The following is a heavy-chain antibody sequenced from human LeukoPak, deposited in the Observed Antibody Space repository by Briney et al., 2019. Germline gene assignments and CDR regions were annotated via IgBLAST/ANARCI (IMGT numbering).Heavy chain of an antibody. V-gene: IGHV3-23*01. D-gene: IGHD3-10*01. Sequence: GASLRLSCAASGFTFNFYAMSWVRQAPGKGPEWVPGISGSGSTTYYADSVKGRFTISRDNSKNTLYLQMNSLRVEDTAVYYCAKSSGSGPYFYGMDVWGHGTTVTVSS. CDR3: AKSSGSGPYFYGMDV. J-gene: IGHJ6*02. CDR1: GFTFNFYA. CDR2: ISGSGSTT.